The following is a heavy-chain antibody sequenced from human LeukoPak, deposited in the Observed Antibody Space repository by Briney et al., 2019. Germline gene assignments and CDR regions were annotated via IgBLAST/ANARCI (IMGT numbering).Heavy chain of an antibody. D-gene: IGHD6-19*01. Sequence: SETLSLTCTVSGGSISSGSYYWSWIRQPAGKGLEWIGRIYTSGSTNYNPSLKSRVTISVDTSKNQFSLKLSSVTAADTAVYYCARSRRQWLALNFDYRGQGTLVTVSS. CDR1: GGSISSGSYY. V-gene: IGHV4-61*02. CDR2: IYTSGST. CDR3: ARSRRQWLALNFDY. J-gene: IGHJ4*02.